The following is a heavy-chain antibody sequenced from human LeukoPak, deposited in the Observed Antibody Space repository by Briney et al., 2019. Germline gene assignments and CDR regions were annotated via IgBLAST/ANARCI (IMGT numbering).Heavy chain of an antibody. D-gene: IGHD3-16*01. CDR1: GFTFSRYW. CDR3: ARDGDFDY. Sequence: GGSLRLSCAASGFTFSRYWMSWVRRAPGKGLEWVADIKQDGSEKCYVDSVKGRFTISRDNTKNSRYLEMNSLRAEDTAIYYCARDGDFDYWGQGILVTVSS. V-gene: IGHV3-7*01. J-gene: IGHJ4*02. CDR2: IKQDGSEK.